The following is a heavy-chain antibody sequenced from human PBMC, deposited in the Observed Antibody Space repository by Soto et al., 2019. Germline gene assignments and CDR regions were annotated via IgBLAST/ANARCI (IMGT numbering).Heavy chain of an antibody. CDR2: MNPNSGNT. V-gene: IGHV1-8*01. Sequence: GASVKVSCKASGYTFTSYDINWVRQATGQGLEWMGWMNPNSGNTGYAQKFQGRVTMTRNTSISTAYMELSSLRSEDTAVYYCARGRGYSYGPHGWFDPWGQGTLVTVSS. J-gene: IGHJ5*02. CDR3: ARGRGYSYGPHGWFDP. D-gene: IGHD5-18*01. CDR1: GYTFTSYD.